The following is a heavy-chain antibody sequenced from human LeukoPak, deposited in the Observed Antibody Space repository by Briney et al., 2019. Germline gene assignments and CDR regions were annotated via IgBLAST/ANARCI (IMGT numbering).Heavy chain of an antibody. V-gene: IGHV1-2*02. CDR1: GYSFIGYH. J-gene: IGHJ4*02. Sequence: ASVKVSCKTSGYSFIGYHMHWVRQAPGQGLEWMGWTNPNTGGTKYAQKFQGRVTMTRATSISTAYMELSSLTSDDTAVYYCARDDSFQFDSWGQGTLVTVSS. CDR3: ARDDSFQFDS. CDR2: TNPNTGGT. D-gene: IGHD5-18*01.